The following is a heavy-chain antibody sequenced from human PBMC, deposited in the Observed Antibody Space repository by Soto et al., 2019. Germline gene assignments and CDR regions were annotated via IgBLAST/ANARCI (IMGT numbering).Heavy chain of an antibody. V-gene: IGHV4-61*01. J-gene: IGHJ2*01. CDR2: IYYSGST. CDR3: AREDGCISTSCQTTVRAFDL. D-gene: IGHD2-2*01. CDR1: GGSVSSGSYY. Sequence: PSETLSLTCTVSGGSVSSGSYYWSWIRQPPGKGLEWIGYIYYSGSTNYNPSLKSRVTISVDTSKNQFSLKLSSVTAADTAVYYCAREDGCISTSCQTTVRAFDLWGRGTLVTVSS.